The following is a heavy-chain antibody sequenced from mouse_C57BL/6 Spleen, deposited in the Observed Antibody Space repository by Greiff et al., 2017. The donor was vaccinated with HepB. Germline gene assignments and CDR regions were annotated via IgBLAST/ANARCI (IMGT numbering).Heavy chain of an antibody. CDR3: ARDGGTGFDY. CDR2: INYDGSST. D-gene: IGHD3-3*01. Sequence: EVQVVESEGGLVQPGSSMKLSCTASGFTFSDYYMAWVRQVPEKGLEWVANINYDGSSTYYLDSLKSRFIISRDNAKNILYLQMSSLKSEDTATYYCARDGGTGFDYWGQGTTLTVSS. J-gene: IGHJ2*01. CDR1: GFTFSDYY. V-gene: IGHV5-16*01.